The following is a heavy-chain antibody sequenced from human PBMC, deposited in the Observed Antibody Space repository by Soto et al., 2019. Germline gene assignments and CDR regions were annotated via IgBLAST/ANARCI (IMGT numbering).Heavy chain of an antibody. V-gene: IGHV4-39*01. CDR1: GGSISSSSYY. CDR3: AGLYFDWFCWFDP. D-gene: IGHD3-9*01. J-gene: IGHJ5*02. Sequence: PSETLSLTCTVSGGSISSSSYYWGWIRQPPGKGLEWIGSIYYSGSTYYNPSLKSRVTISVDTSKNQFSLKLSSVTAADTAVYYCAGLYFDWFCWFDPWGQGTLVTVSS. CDR2: IYYSGST.